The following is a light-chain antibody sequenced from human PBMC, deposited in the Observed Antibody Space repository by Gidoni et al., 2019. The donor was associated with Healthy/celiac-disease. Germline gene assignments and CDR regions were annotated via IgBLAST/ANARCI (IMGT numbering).Light chain of an antibody. J-gene: IGKJ2*04. Sequence: EIVLTQSPAPLSLSPGARATLSCRASQSVSSYLAWYQQKPGQAPRLLIYDASNRATGIPARFSGSGSGTDFTLTISSLEPEDFAVYYCQQRSNWPLMCSFGQGTKLEIK. V-gene: IGKV3-11*01. CDR2: DAS. CDR1: QSVSSY. CDR3: QQRSNWPLMCS.